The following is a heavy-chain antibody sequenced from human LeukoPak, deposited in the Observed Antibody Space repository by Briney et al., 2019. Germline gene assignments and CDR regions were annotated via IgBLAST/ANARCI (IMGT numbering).Heavy chain of an antibody. Sequence: SDILSLTCAVYGGSLSGYYWSWIRQPPGKGLEWMGEINHSGSTNYNPSLKSRVTISVDTSKDQFSLKLSSVTAADTAVYYCARAATVKYYYYYYGMDVWGQGTAVTVSS. CDR3: ARAATVKYYYYYYGMDV. CDR2: INHSGST. V-gene: IGHV4-34*01. CDR1: GGSLSGYY. J-gene: IGHJ6*02. D-gene: IGHD4-11*01.